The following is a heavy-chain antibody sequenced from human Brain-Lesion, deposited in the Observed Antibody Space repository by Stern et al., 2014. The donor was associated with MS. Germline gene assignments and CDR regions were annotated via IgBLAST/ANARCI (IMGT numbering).Heavy chain of an antibody. CDR1: GFSLRTDGVG. D-gene: IGHD3-3*01. CDR2: IYWDNEK. CDR3: AHRRPHYASWDNGDFDY. V-gene: IGHV2-5*02. Sequence: QITLKESGPALVTPTQTLTLTCTFSGFSLRTDGVGVGWVRQPPGQALERLALIYWDNEKRYSPSLRSRLTITKDTSRNQVVLTMTNMDPVDTATYYCAHRRPHYASWDNGDFDYWGQGALVTVSS. J-gene: IGHJ4*02.